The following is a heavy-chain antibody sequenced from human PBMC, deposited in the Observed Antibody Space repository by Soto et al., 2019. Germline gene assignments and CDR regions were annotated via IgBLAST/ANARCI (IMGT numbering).Heavy chain of an antibody. CDR3: TTLSGSLQY. J-gene: IGHJ1*01. CDR1: GFIFSGAA. D-gene: IGHD1-26*01. V-gene: IGHV3-73*01. Sequence: PGESLNISCAASGFIFSGAAMHWVRQTSGKGLEWVGRIRTNAKGYATEYAASVKGRFIISRDDSKSTAYLQMSSLQTEDTAVYYCTTLSGSLQYWGQGTQVTVSS. CDR2: IRTNAKGYAT.